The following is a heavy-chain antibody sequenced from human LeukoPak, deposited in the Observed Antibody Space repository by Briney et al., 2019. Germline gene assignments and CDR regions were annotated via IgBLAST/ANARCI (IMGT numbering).Heavy chain of an antibody. CDR3: ARDLWQRIFDY. CDR2: INAGSDNT. CDR1: GYTFSSYG. Sequence: ASVKVSCEASGYTFSSYGIHWLRQAPGQRLEWMGRINAGSDNTEYSQKSQGRVTITRDTSASTVYMELSSLRSEDTALYYCARDLWQRIFDYWGQGTLVTVSS. D-gene: IGHD5-12*01. V-gene: IGHV1-3*01. J-gene: IGHJ4*02.